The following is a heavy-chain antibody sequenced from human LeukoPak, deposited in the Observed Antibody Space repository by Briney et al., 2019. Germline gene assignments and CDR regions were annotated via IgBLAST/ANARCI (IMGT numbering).Heavy chain of an antibody. J-gene: IGHJ5*02. D-gene: IGHD2-2*01. CDR2: IYTSGST. CDR1: GDSISSYY. V-gene: IGHV4-4*07. CDR3: ASSTGPWNWFDP. Sequence: SETLSLTCTVSGDSISSYYWSWIRQPAGKGLEWIGRIYTSGSTNYNPSLKSRVTMSVDTSKNQFSLKLSSVTAADTAVYYCASSTGPWNWFDPWGQGTLVTVSS.